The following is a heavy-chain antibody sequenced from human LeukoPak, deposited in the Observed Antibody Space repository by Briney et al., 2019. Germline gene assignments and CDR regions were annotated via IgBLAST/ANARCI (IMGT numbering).Heavy chain of an antibody. J-gene: IGHJ4*02. CDR1: GFTFSSYG. CDR3: AKDHAYGDSNY. Sequence: GGSLRLSCAAAGFTFSSYGMHWVRQAPGKGLEWVAVISYDGSNKYYADSVKGRFTISRDNSKNTLYLQMNSLRTEDTAVYYCAKDHAYGDSNYWGQGTLVTVSS. D-gene: IGHD4-17*01. CDR2: ISYDGSNK. V-gene: IGHV3-30*18.